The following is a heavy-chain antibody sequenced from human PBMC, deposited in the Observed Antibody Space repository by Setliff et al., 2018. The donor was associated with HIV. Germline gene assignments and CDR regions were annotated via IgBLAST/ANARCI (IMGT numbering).Heavy chain of an antibody. Sequence: SGPTLVNPTQTLTLTCTFPGFSISTSGVGVGWVRQPPGKALEWLALIYWDDDKTYSASLKSRLTVTKDTSKSQVVLTLINMDPVDTATYYCARRAVSRANWLDPWGPGILVTVS. CDR3: ARRAVSRANWLDP. CDR2: IYWDDDK. D-gene: IGHD2-8*01. CDR1: GFSISTSGVG. J-gene: IGHJ5*02. V-gene: IGHV2-5*02.